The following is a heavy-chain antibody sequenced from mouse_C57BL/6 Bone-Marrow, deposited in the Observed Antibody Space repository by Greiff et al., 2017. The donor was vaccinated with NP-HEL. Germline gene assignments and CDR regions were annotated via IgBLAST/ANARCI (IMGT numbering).Heavy chain of an antibody. D-gene: IGHD2-4*01. V-gene: IGHV1-64*01. CDR3: AREEDYDVGPYAMDY. CDR1: GYTFTSYW. Sequence: QVQLQQPGAELVKPGASVKLSCKASGYTFTSYWMHWVKQRPGQGLEWIGMIHPNSGSTNYNEKFKSKATLTVDKSSSTAYMQLSSLTSEDSAVYYCAREEDYDVGPYAMDYWGQGTSVTVSS. CDR2: IHPNSGST. J-gene: IGHJ4*01.